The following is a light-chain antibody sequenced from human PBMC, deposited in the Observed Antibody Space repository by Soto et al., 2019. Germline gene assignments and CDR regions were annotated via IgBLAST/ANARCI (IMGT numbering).Light chain of an antibody. CDR2: STS. Sequence: QAVVTQEPSLTVSPGGTVTLTCASSTGAVTSGYYPNWFQQKPGQAPRALIYSTSNTHSWTPARFSGSLLGGKAALILSGVQPEDEAEYYCLLYYGGAQPGVFGGGTQLTVL. CDR1: TGAVTSGYY. V-gene: IGLV7-43*01. J-gene: IGLJ3*02. CDR3: LLYYGGAQPGV.